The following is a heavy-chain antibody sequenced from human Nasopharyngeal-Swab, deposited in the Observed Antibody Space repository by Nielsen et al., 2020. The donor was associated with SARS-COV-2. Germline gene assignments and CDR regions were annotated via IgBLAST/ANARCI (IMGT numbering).Heavy chain of an antibody. CDR3: AREVPYSGHDDAFDI. CDR1: TFTFSSYA. Sequence: GESLKISCAASTFTFSSYAMHWVRQAPGKGLEWVAVISYDGNNKNYADPVKGRFTISRDNDENSLYLQMNSLRAEDTAVYYCAREVPYSGHDDAFDIWGQGTMVTVSA. V-gene: IGHV3-30*04. D-gene: IGHD5-12*01. J-gene: IGHJ3*02. CDR2: ISYDGNNK.